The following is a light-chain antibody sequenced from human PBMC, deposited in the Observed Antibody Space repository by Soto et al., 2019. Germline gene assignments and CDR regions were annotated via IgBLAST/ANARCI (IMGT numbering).Light chain of an antibody. J-gene: IGKJ2*01. CDR1: QGISTY. Sequence: DIQLTQSPSSLSASVGDRVTITCRASQGISTYLGWYQQKPGKVPKLLIYGASSLQGGVPSRFSGSGSGTDFTLTISSVQPEDFGTYYCQQANSFPHTFGQGTRLEIK. CDR3: QQANSFPHT. V-gene: IGKV1D-12*01. CDR2: GAS.